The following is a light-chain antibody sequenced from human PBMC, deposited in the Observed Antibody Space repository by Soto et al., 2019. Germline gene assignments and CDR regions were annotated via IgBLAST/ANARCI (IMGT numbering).Light chain of an antibody. CDR1: SSDVGSYDY. CDR2: SVN. Sequence: QSVLIQPPSVSGSPGQSVTISCTGTSSDVGSYDYVSWYQQHPGTVPKPMIYSVNSRPSGVPDRFSGSKSGNTASMTISGLQAEDEADYWCCSYTYAGGTPYVFGPGTKVTVL. J-gene: IGLJ1*01. V-gene: IGLV2-11*01. CDR3: CSYTYAGGTPYV.